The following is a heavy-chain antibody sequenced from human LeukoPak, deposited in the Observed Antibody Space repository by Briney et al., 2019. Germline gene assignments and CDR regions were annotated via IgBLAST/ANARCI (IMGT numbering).Heavy chain of an antibody. D-gene: IGHD1-7*01. V-gene: IGHV3-23*01. CDR2: ISSSGDNT. Sequence: GGSLRLSCAASGFIFSSYAMSWVRQAPGMGLEWVSTISSSGDNTYYADSVKGRFTISRDNSKNTLYLQMHSLRAEDTALYYCAKRDGNYSPFEYWGQGTLVTVSS. CDR3: AKRDGNYSPFEY. CDR1: GFIFSSYA. J-gene: IGHJ4*02.